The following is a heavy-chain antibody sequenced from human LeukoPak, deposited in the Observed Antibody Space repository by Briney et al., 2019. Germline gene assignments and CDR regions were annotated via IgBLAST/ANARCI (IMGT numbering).Heavy chain of an antibody. D-gene: IGHD3-22*01. CDR1: GGSFSGYY. CDR2: INHSGST. Sequence: SETLSLTCAVYGGSFSGYYWSWIRQPPGKGLEWIGEINHSGSTNYNPSLKSRVTISVDTSKNQFSLKLSSVTAADTAEYYCARGGSSGYLTDFDYWGQGTLVTVSS. CDR3: ARGGSSGYLTDFDY. V-gene: IGHV4-34*01. J-gene: IGHJ4*02.